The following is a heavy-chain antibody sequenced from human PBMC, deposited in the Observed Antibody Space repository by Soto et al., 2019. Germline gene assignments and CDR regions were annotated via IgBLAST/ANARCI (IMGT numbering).Heavy chain of an antibody. CDR3: AKRFSDAWEAGMDV. CDR1: GFAFSNFH. J-gene: IGHJ6*02. Sequence: EMQVLESGGGLVQPGGSLRLSCAASGFAFSNFHMNWVRQAPGKGLQWVATIGGAGNDIHYADSVEGRFTVSRGNSKNTLHLQMDGLRDDDTAIYYCAKRFSDAWEAGMDVWGQGTTVTVSS. D-gene: IGHD1-26*01. CDR2: IGGAGNDI. V-gene: IGHV3-23*01.